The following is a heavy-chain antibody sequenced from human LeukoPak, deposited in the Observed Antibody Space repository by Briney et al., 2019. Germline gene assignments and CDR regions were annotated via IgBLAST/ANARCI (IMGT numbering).Heavy chain of an antibody. CDR1: GGSISSYY. CDR3: ARHKREQLLARWLQQGFDY. D-gene: IGHD5-24*01. Sequence: TPSETLSLTCTVSGGSISSYYWSWIRQPPGKGLEWIGEINHSGSTNYNPSLKSRVTISVDTSKNQFPLKLSSVTAADTAVYYCARHKREQLLARWLQQGFDYWGQGTLVTVSS. V-gene: IGHV4-34*01. CDR2: INHSGST. J-gene: IGHJ4*02.